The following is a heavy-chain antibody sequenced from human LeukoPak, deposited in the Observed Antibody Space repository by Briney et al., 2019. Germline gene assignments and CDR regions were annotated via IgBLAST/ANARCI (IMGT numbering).Heavy chain of an antibody. CDR1: GYSTSSGYY. CDR3: ARHYPDHYGDAFDY. CDR2: IHYSGST. D-gene: IGHD4-17*01. J-gene: IGHJ4*02. Sequence: SETLSLTCTVSGYSTSSGYYWGWIRQPPGKGLEWIGFIHYSGSTTYNPSFKSRLTISVDTSKNRFSLKLSSVTAADTAVYYCARHYPDHYGDAFDYWGQGTLVTVSS. V-gene: IGHV4-38-2*02.